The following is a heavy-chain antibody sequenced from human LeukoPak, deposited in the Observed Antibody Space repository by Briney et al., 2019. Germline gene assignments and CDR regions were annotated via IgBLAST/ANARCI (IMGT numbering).Heavy chain of an antibody. CDR2: IIPIFGTA. CDR3: ARVAGTTSRWFDP. Sequence: SVKVSCKASGGTFSSYAISWVRQAPGQGLEWMGGIIPIFGTANYAQKFQGRVTITADESTSTAYMELSSLRSEDTAVYYCARVAGTTSRWFDPWGQGTLVTVSS. D-gene: IGHD1-1*01. J-gene: IGHJ5*02. V-gene: IGHV1-69*13. CDR1: GGTFSSYA.